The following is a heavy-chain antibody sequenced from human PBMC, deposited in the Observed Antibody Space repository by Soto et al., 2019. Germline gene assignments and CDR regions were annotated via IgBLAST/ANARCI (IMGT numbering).Heavy chain of an antibody. CDR3: ARRRYYYYSSGYDY. V-gene: IGHV4-39*01. J-gene: IGHJ4*02. CDR2: IYYSGST. D-gene: IGHD3-22*01. Sequence: QLQLQESGPGLVKPSETLSLTCTVSGGSISSSSYYWGWIRQPPGKGLEWIGSIYYSGSTYYNPSLKSRVTISVDTSKNQFSLKLSSVTAADTAVYYCARRRYYYYSSGYDYWGQGTLVTVSS. CDR1: GGSISSSSYY.